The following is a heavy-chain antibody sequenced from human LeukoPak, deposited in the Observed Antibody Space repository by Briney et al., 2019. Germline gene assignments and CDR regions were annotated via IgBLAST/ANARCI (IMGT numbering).Heavy chain of an antibody. V-gene: IGHV3-49*04. CDR1: GFTFGDNA. D-gene: IGHD3-16*01. CDR2: IRSKGYGGTT. J-gene: IGHJ4*02. CDR3: TSSRGSGYFDY. Sequence: GGSLRLSCTASGFTFGDNAMTWVRAAPGKGLEWVGFIRSKGYGGTTEYAASVKGRFTISREDTKSIAYLQMSSLTTEDTAVYYCTSSRGSGYFDYWGQGTLVTVSS.